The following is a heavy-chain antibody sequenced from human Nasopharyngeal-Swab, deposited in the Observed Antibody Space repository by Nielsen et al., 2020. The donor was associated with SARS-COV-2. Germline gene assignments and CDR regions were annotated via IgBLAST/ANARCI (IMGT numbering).Heavy chain of an antibody. Sequence: GGSLRLSCAASGFTFSDYYMSWIRQAPGKGLEWVSYISSSGSTIYYADSVKGRFTISRDNAKNSLYLQMNSLRAEDTAVHYCARSRSYYDSSGFPVGYWGQGTLVTVSS. J-gene: IGHJ4*02. V-gene: IGHV3-11*01. CDR3: ARSRSYYDSSGFPVGY. CDR2: ISSSGSTI. D-gene: IGHD3-22*01. CDR1: GFTFSDYY.